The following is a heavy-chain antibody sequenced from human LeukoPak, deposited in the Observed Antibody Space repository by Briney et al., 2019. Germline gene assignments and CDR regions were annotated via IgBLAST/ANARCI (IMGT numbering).Heavy chain of an antibody. CDR2: INHSGST. D-gene: IGHD2-2*01. CDR3: ARVPGYCSSTSCHDDY. J-gene: IGHJ4*02. V-gene: IGHV4-34*01. CDR1: GGSFSAYY. Sequence: KPSETLSLTCAVYGGSFSAYYWSWIRQPPGKGLEWIGEINHSGSTNYNPSLKSRVAISVDTSRNQFSLRLSSVTAADTAVYYCARVPGYCSSTSCHDDYWGQGTLVTVSS.